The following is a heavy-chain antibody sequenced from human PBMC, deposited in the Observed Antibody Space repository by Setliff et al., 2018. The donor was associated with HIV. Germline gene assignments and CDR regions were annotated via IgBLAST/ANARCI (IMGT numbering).Heavy chain of an antibody. Sequence: PSETLSLTCAVSGGPFYGYFWTWIRQTPGKGLEWIGDIYHDGNTNYNPSLKSRVSISMDMSRATLSLNLKSLTAADMAVYYCARGQQARYDHLSGLSSYYYYMDAWDKGATVTVSS. V-gene: IGHV4-34*01. CDR1: GGPFYGYF. CDR2: IYHDGNT. J-gene: IGHJ6*03. CDR3: ARGQQARYDHLSGLSSYYYYMDA. D-gene: IGHD3-3*01.